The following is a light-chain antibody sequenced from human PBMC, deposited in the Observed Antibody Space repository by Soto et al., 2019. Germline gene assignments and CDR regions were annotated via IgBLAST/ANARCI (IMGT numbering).Light chain of an antibody. V-gene: IGKV1-5*03. Sequence: DLQLTQSPSTLSASVGDRVTITCRASQSITNWLAWYQQKPGKAPKLLIYEASTLDSGVPSSFSGSGSGTEFTLTIRSLQPDDVASYYCQQSQTYPLTFGGGTKVEIK. CDR2: EAS. CDR1: QSITNW. J-gene: IGKJ4*01. CDR3: QQSQTYPLT.